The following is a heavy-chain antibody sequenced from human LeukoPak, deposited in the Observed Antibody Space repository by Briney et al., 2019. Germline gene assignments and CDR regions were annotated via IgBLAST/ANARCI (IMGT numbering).Heavy chain of an antibody. Sequence: GGSLRLSCAASGFTFSSYAMHWVRQAPGKGLEWVAVISYDGSNKYYADSVKGRFTISRDNSKNTLYLKMNSLRAEDTAVYYCARAHSSSWYYMYYGMDVWGQGTTVTVSS. J-gene: IGHJ6*02. CDR2: ISYDGSNK. CDR3: ARAHSSSWYYMYYGMDV. D-gene: IGHD6-13*01. V-gene: IGHV3-30*04. CDR1: GFTFSSYA.